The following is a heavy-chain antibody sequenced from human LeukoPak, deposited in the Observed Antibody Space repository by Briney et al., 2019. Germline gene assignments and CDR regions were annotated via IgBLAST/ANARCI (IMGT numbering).Heavy chain of an antibody. Sequence: PGGSLRLSCAASGFTFSSYSMNWVRQAPGKGLEWVSSISSSSSYIYYADSVKGRFTISGDNAKNSLYLQMNSLRAEDTAVYYCARPTYGDYEPFSDYWGQGTLVTVSS. D-gene: IGHD4-17*01. J-gene: IGHJ4*02. CDR3: ARPTYGDYEPFSDY. CDR2: ISSSSSYI. V-gene: IGHV3-21*01. CDR1: GFTFSSYS.